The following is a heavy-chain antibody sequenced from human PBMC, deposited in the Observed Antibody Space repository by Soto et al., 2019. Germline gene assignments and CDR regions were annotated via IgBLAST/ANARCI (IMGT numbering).Heavy chain of an antibody. V-gene: IGHV1-69*02. CDR1: GGTFSIYT. Sequence: SVKVSCKASGGTFSIYTISWVRQAPGQGLEWMGRIIPILGIANYAQKFQGRVTITADKSTSTAYMELSSLRSEDTAVYHCARVNTIFGVAPEYYYMDVWGKGTTVTVSS. CDR3: ARVNTIFGVAPEYYYMDV. J-gene: IGHJ6*03. CDR2: IIPILGIA. D-gene: IGHD3-3*01.